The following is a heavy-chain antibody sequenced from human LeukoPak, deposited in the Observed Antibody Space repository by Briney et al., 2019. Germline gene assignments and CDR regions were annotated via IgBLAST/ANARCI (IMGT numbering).Heavy chain of an antibody. CDR1: GYTFTDYY. J-gene: IGHJ4*02. Sequence: ASVKVSCKTSGYTFTDYYMHWVRQAPGQGLEWMGWINPSSGGTDYAQKFQGRVTMTRDTSIGTVYMELSRLRSDDTAVYYCARDRSRYFDYWGQGTLVTVSS. CDR3: ARDRSRYFDY. D-gene: IGHD3-16*02. CDR2: INPSSGGT. V-gene: IGHV1-2*02.